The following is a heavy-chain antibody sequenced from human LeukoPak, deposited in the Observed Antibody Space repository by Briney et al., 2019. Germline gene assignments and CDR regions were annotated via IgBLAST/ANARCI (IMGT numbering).Heavy chain of an antibody. D-gene: IGHD5-24*01. CDR2: ISYDGSNK. J-gene: IGHJ6*02. Sequence: GRSLRLSCAASGFTFSSYAMHWVRQAPGKGLEWVAVISYDGSNKYYADSVKGRFTISRDNSKNTLYLQMNSLRAEDTAVYYCAREDGYNAYYYYGMDVWGQGTTVTVSS. CDR3: AREDGYNAYYYYGMDV. V-gene: IGHV3-30*04. CDR1: GFTFSSYA.